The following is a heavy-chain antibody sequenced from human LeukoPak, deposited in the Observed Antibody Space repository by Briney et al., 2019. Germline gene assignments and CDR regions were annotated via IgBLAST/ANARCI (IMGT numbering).Heavy chain of an antibody. CDR1: GFIFSDYY. CDR3: ARDKGLYYYGMDV. CDR2: IKQDGSEK. J-gene: IGHJ6*02. V-gene: IGHV3-7*03. Sequence: GGSLRLSCAASGFIFSDYYMNWIRQAPGKGLEWVANIKQDGSEKYYVDSVKGRFTISRDNAKNSLYLQMNSLRAEDTAVYYCARDKGLYYYGMDVWGQGTTVTVSS.